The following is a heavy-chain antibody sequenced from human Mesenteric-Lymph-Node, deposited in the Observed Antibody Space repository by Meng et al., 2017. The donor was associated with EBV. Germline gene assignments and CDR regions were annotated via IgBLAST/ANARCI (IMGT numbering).Heavy chain of an antibody. J-gene: IGHJ4*02. CDR3: AYCSGGNCYSFDY. Sequence: QVLVQESGPRLVRPSGTLSLTCNVSGVSISNGGYYWSWIRQPPGKGLEWIGYIYHSGSTYYNPSLESRVTISLDTSKNQFPLKLSSVTAADTAVYYCAYCSGGNCYSFDYWGQGTLVTVSS. D-gene: IGHD2-15*01. V-gene: IGHV4-30-4*01. CDR1: GVSISNGGYY. CDR2: IYHSGST.